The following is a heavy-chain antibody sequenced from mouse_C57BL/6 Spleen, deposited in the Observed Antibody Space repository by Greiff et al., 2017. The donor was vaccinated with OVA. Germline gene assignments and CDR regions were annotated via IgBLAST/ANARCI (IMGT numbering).Heavy chain of an antibody. CDR3: ARLGDYEWYFDV. Sequence: QVQLQQSGAELARPGASVKLSCKASGYTFTSYGISWVKQRTGQGLEWIGEIYPRSGNTYYNEKFKGKATLTADKSSSTAYMELRSLTSEDSAVYFCARLGDYEWYFDVWGTGTTVTVSS. J-gene: IGHJ1*03. CDR1: GYTFTSYG. D-gene: IGHD2-4*01. V-gene: IGHV1-81*01. CDR2: IYPRSGNT.